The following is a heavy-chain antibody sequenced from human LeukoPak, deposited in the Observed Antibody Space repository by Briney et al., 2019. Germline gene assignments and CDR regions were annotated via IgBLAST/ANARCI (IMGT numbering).Heavy chain of an antibody. CDR3: ARASNYYDSSGYYRREYFDY. V-gene: IGHV1-69*13. CDR1: GGTFSSYA. CDR2: IIPIFGTA. J-gene: IGHJ4*02. D-gene: IGHD3-22*01. Sequence: ASVNVSCKASGGTFSSYAISWVRQAPGQGLEWMGGIIPIFGTANYAQKFQGRVTITADESTSTAYMELSSLRSEDTAVYYCARASNYYDSSGYYRREYFDYWGQGTLVTVSS.